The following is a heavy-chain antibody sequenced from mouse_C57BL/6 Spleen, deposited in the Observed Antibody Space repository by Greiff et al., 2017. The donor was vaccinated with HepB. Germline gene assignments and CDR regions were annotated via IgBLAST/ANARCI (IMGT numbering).Heavy chain of an antibody. D-gene: IGHD1-1*01. J-gene: IGHJ4*01. CDR3: ARPFYYYGSSYDAMDY. Sequence: DVMLVESGGGLVKPGGSLKLSCAASGFTFSDYGMHWVRQAPEKGLEWVAYISSGSSTIYYADTVKGRFTISRDNAKNTLFLQMTSLRSEDTAMYYCARPFYYYGSSYDAMDYWGQGTSVTVSS. CDR2: ISSGSSTI. CDR1: GFTFSDYG. V-gene: IGHV5-17*01.